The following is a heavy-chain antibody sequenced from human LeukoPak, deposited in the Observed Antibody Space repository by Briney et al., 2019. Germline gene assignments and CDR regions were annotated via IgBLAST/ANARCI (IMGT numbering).Heavy chain of an antibody. V-gene: IGHV1-69*13. Sequence: GASVKVSCKASGGTFSSYAISWVRQAPGQGLEWMGGIIPIFGTANYAQKFQGRVTITADESTSTAYMELSSLRSEDTAVYYCARGLIPMVRGVSFSDWGQGTLVTVSS. D-gene: IGHD3-10*01. CDR1: GGTFSSYA. CDR2: IIPIFGTA. J-gene: IGHJ4*02. CDR3: ARGLIPMVRGVSFSD.